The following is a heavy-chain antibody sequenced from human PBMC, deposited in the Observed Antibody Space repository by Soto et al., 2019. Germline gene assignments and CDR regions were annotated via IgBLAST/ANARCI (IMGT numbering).Heavy chain of an antibody. CDR2: ISSNGGST. CDR1: GFTFSSYA. J-gene: IGHJ4*02. D-gene: IGHD3-10*01. V-gene: IGHV3-64*01. CDR3: ARVWFGESGSFDY. Sequence: EVQLVESGGGLVQPGGSLRLSCAASGFTFSSYAMHWVRQAPGKGLEYVSAISSNGGSTYYANSVKGRFTISRDNSKNTLYLQMGSLRAEDIAVYYCARVWFGESGSFDYWGQGTLVTVS.